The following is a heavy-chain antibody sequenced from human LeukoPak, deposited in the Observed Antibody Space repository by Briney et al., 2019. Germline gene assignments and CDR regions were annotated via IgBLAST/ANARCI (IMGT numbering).Heavy chain of an antibody. CDR2: IYSGGNT. CDR3: ARGGIAIAGEVGDY. J-gene: IGHJ4*02. V-gene: IGHV3-53*01. D-gene: IGHD6-13*01. Sequence: GGSLRLSCAASGFTVSRHYMSWVRQAPGKGLEWVSVIYSGGNTYYADFVKGRFTISRDNSKNTLFLQMNSLGVEDTAVYYCARGGIAIAGEVGDYWGQGTLVTVSS. CDR1: GFTVSRHY.